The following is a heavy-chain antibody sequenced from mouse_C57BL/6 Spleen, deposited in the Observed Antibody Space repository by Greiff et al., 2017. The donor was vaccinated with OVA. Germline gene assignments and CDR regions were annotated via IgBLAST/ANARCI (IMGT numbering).Heavy chain of an antibody. CDR2: IDPSDSYT. Sequence: QVQLQQLGAELVKPGASVKLSCKASGYTFTSYWMQWVKQRPGQGLEWIGEIDPSDSYTNYNQKFKGKATLTVDTSSSTAYMQLSSLTSEDSAVYYCARRDDYDPGLYAMDYWGQGTSVTVSS. D-gene: IGHD2-4*01. J-gene: IGHJ4*01. V-gene: IGHV1-50*01. CDR1: GYTFTSYW. CDR3: ARRDDYDPGLYAMDY.